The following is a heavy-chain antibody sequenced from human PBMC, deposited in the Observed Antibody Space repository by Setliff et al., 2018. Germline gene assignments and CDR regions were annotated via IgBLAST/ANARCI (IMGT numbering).Heavy chain of an antibody. J-gene: IGHJ4*02. D-gene: IGHD3-22*01. V-gene: IGHV3-23*01. CDR2: ISGSGDST. Sequence: GGSLRLSCVASGFTFSNYAMPWVRQAPGKGLEWVSAISGSGDSTYYADSVKGRFTISRDNSKNTLYLQMNSLGAEDTAVYYCAKVYYYDSSGYLNWGQGTLVTVSS. CDR1: GFTFSNYA. CDR3: AKVYYYDSSGYLN.